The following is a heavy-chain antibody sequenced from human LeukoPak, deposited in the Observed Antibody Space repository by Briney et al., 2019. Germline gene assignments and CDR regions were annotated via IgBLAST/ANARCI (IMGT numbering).Heavy chain of an antibody. CDR2: IRDSGDTT. CDR3: GKCQGLTDPFDY. J-gene: IGHJ4*02. D-gene: IGHD3-9*01. Sequence: PGGSLRLSCVASGFTFSSFSMSWVRQAPGKGLEWVSAIRDSGDTTYYADSVKGRFTISRDNSKNTLYLQMDSLRAEDTAVYYCGKCQGLTDPFDYWGQGTLVTVSS. CDR1: GFTFSSFS. V-gene: IGHV3-23*01.